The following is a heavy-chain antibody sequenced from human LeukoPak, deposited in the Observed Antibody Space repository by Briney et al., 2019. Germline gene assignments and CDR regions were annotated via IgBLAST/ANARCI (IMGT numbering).Heavy chain of an antibody. CDR1: GGSISSYY. D-gene: IGHD5-18*01. J-gene: IGHJ4*02. Sequence: SETLSLTCTVSGGSISSYYWSWIRQPPGKGLEWIVYIYYSGSTNYNPSLKSRVTISVDTSKNQFSLKLSSVTAADTAAYYCARFSGYSYGRKSVFDYWGQGTLVTVSS. CDR2: IYYSGST. V-gene: IGHV4-59*01. CDR3: ARFSGYSYGRKSVFDY.